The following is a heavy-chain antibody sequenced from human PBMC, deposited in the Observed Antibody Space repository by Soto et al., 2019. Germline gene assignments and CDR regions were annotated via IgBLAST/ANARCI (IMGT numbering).Heavy chain of an antibody. V-gene: IGHV1-18*01. D-gene: IGHD6-19*01. CDR3: ARDGNAVSSSYYYYYGMDV. J-gene: IGHJ6*02. CDR1: GYTFTSYG. Sequence: ASVKVSCKASGYTFTSYGISWVRQAPGQGLEWMGWISAYNGNTNYAQKLQGRVTMTTDTSTSTAYMELRSLRSDDTAVYYCARDGNAVSSSYYYYYGMDVWGQGTTVTVSS. CDR2: ISAYNGNT.